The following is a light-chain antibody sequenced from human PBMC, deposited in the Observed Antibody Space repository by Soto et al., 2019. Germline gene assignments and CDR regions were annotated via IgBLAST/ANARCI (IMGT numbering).Light chain of an antibody. V-gene: IGKV3-15*01. CDR3: QQYNNWPPVT. CDR1: QSVSSN. J-gene: IGKJ2*01. CDR2: GAS. Sequence: EIVMTQSPATLSVSPGERATLSCSASQSVSSNLAWYQQKPGQAPRLLIYGASTRATGIPARFSGSGSGTEFTLTISSLQSEDFAVYYCQQYNNWPPVTFGQGTKREIK.